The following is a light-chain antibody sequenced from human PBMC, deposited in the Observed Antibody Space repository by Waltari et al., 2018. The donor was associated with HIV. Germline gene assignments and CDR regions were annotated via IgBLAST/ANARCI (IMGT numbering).Light chain of an antibody. CDR3: AVWDDSVNGYV. CDR1: SANIGNYV. Sequence: QSALTQPPSTSGTPGQRVTISCSGSSANIGNYVVNWFQQVPGTAPKLLVSGRDQRPSGLPDRFSGSKSGTSGSLAISGLQSEDEGDYYCAVWDDSVNGYVFGTGTKVTVL. V-gene: IGLV1-44*01. J-gene: IGLJ1*01. CDR2: GRD.